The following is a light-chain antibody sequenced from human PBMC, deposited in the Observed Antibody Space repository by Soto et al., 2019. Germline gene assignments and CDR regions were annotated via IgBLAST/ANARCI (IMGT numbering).Light chain of an antibody. J-gene: IGKJ1*01. CDR3: QEYGSSPLT. CDR2: GAS. V-gene: IGKV3-20*01. CDR1: HSVSSIY. Sequence: EVALTQSPGTLSLSPGETATLSCTASHSVSSIYLAWYQQKPGQAPRLLIYGASIRDTGIPVRFSGRGSETDVTLTIGRREHEEFAAYCCQEYGSSPLTLGEGTNVELK.